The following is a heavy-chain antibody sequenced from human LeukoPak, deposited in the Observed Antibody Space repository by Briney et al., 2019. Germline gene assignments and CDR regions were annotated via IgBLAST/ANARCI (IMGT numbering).Heavy chain of an antibody. CDR1: GFTFSSYS. D-gene: IGHD6-13*01. CDR2: ISSSSSYI. CDR3: AKDLYSIAAAQTDY. V-gene: IGHV3-21*04. Sequence: GGSLRLSCAASGFTFSSYSMNWVRQAPGKGLEWVSSISSSSSYIYYADSVKGRFTISRDNAKNSLYLQMNSLRAEDTAVYYCAKDLYSIAAAQTDYWGQGTLVTVSS. J-gene: IGHJ4*02.